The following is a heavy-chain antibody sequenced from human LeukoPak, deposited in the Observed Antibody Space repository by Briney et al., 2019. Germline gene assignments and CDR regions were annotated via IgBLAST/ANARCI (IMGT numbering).Heavy chain of an antibody. CDR1: GFTFSSYG. CDR3: AKDVESYFDY. Sequence: GRSLRLSCAASGFTFSSYGMHWVRQAPGKGLEWVAVISYDGSNKYYADSVKGRFTISRDNSKNTLYLQMNSLGAEDTAVYYCAKDVESYFDYWGQGTLVTVSS. V-gene: IGHV3-30*18. CDR2: ISYDGSNK. J-gene: IGHJ4*02.